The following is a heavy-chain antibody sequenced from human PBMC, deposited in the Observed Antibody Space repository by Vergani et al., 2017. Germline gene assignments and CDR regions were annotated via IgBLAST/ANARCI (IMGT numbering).Heavy chain of an antibody. CDR2: IYYSGST. CDR3: ARDDGYCSGGSCLPAFDI. CDR1: GGSISSYY. J-gene: IGHJ3*02. D-gene: IGHD2-15*01. Sequence: QVQLQESGPGLVKPSETLSLTCTVSGGSISSYYWSWIRPPPGKGLEWIGYIYYSGSTNYNPSLKSRVTISVDTSKNQFSRKLSSVTAADTAVYYCARDDGYCSGGSCLPAFDIWGQGTMVTVSS. V-gene: IGHV4-59*01.